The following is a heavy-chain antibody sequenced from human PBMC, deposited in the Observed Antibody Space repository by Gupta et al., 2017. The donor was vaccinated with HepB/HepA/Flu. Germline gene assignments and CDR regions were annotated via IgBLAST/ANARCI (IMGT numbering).Heavy chain of an antibody. J-gene: IGHJ6*02. V-gene: IGHV3-33*01. CDR1: GFTFSSYG. D-gene: IGHD6-13*01. CDR3: ARAAGTGYYYYGMDV. Sequence: QVQLVESGGGVVQPGRSLRLSCAASGFTFSSYGMHWVRQAPGKGLEWVAVIWYDGSNKYYADSVKGRFTISRDNSKNTLYLQMNSLRAEDTAVYYCARAAGTGYYYYGMDVWGQGTTVTVSS. CDR2: IWYDGSNK.